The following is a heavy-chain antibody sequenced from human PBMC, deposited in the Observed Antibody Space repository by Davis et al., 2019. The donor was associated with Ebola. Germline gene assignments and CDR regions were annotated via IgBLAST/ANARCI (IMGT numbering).Heavy chain of an antibody. CDR3: ARDRGYIAVDAFDI. CDR2: MYYSGST. V-gene: IGHV4-39*07. J-gene: IGHJ3*02. D-gene: IGHD6-19*01. Sequence: MPSETLSLTCTVSGGSISNRNYYWGWIRQPPGKGLEWIGSMYYSGSTYYNPSLKSRVTISVDKSKNQFSLKLSSVTAADTAMYYCARDRGYIAVDAFDIWGQGTVVTVSS. CDR1: GGSISNRNYY.